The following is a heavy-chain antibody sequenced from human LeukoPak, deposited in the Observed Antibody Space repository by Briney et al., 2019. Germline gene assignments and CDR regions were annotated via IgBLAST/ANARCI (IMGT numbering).Heavy chain of an antibody. CDR2: ISGRGGST. CDR3: AKDVTVVTPRDLFDY. V-gene: IGHV3-23*01. J-gene: IGHJ4*02. Sequence: GGSLRLSCVASGFTFSTYAMTWVRQAPGKGLEWVSAISGRGGSTYYADSVKGRFTISRDNSKNTVYLQMNSLRAEDTAVYYCAKDVTVVTPRDLFDYWGQGTLVTISS. CDR1: GFTFSTYA. D-gene: IGHD4-23*01.